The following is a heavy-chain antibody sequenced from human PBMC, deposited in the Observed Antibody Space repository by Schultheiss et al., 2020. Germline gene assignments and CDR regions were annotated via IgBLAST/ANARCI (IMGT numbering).Heavy chain of an antibody. J-gene: IGHJ6*03. CDR2: INSDGSST. CDR3: AKHHGSFYQYYYYMDV. Sequence: GGSLRLSCAASGFTFSSYWMHWVRQAPGKGLVWVSRINSDGSSTSYADSVKGRFTISRDNAKNTLFLQMNSLAAEDTAVYYCAKHHGSFYQYYYYMDVWGRGTTVTVSS. V-gene: IGHV3-74*01. CDR1: GFTFSSYW.